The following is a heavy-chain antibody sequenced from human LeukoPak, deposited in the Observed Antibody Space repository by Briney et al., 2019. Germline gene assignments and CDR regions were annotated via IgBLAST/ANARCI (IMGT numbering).Heavy chain of an antibody. Sequence: PGGSLRLSCAASGFTFSTYWMGWVRQTPGKGLEWVANINQDESEKKYVDSVKGRFTISRDNARNSLSLQMNSLRAEDTAVYYCAELGITMTGGVWGKGTTVTISS. CDR2: INQDESEK. CDR3: AELGITMTGGV. CDR1: GFTFSTYW. V-gene: IGHV3-7*01. D-gene: IGHD3-10*02. J-gene: IGHJ6*04.